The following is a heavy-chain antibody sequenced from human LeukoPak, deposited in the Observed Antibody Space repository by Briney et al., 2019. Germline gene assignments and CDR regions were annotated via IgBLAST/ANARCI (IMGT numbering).Heavy chain of an antibody. D-gene: IGHD1-1*01. CDR1: GFTFSSYA. V-gene: IGHV3-23*01. CDR2: ISGSADTT. CDR3: ARDWKTNSFDY. J-gene: IGHJ4*02. Sequence: GGSLRLSCAASGFTFSSYAVSWVRQAPGKGLEWVSLISGSADTTYYADSVKGRFIISRDNSKNTMYLQMNSLRAEDTAVYYCARDWKTNSFDYWGQGTLVTVSS.